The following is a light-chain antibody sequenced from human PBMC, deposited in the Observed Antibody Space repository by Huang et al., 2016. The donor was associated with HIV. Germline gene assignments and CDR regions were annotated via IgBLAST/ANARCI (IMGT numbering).Light chain of an antibody. Sequence: EIVLTHSPGTLSLSPGERATLSCWASQSVNSYYLAWYQQRPGQAPRLLIYGASSRATGLPHRFSGSGSGTDFTLTISRLEPEDSAVYYCQQYGNSSFTFGGGTKVEIK. J-gene: IGKJ4*01. CDR2: GAS. CDR1: QSVNSYY. V-gene: IGKV3-20*01. CDR3: QQYGNSSFT.